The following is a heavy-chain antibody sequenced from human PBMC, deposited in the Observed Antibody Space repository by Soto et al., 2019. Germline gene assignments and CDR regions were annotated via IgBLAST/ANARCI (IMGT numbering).Heavy chain of an antibody. CDR2: IGRRSDI. Sequence: PGGSLRLSCEASGFSFSTYSMHWVRQAPGKGLEWVSSIGRRSDIYYADSVKGRFTISRDNAKNSVSLQMNSLRDEDTAVYYCAREETAWPLAYGLDVWGQGTTVTLSS. CDR1: GFSFSTYS. CDR3: AREETAWPLAYGLDV. J-gene: IGHJ6*02. D-gene: IGHD2-21*02. V-gene: IGHV3-21*01.